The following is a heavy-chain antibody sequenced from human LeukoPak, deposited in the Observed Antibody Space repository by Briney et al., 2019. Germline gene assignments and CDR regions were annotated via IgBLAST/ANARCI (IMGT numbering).Heavy chain of an antibody. D-gene: IGHD6-13*01. J-gene: IGHJ4*02. Sequence: ASVKVSCKGSGHTFTSYDINWVRQATGQGVEWMGWMNPNSGNTGYAQKLQGRGTITRNTSISTAYMELSSLRSEDTAVYYCARGCYSSSWYDFDYWGQGTLVTVSS. CDR2: MNPNSGNT. CDR1: GHTFTSYD. V-gene: IGHV1-8*03. CDR3: ARGCYSSSWYDFDY.